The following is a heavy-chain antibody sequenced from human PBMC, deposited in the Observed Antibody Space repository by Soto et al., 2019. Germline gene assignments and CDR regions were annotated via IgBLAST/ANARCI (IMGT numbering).Heavy chain of an antibody. CDR1: GGTFSSYA. D-gene: IGHD1-26*01. V-gene: IGHV1-69*12. CDR3: ARDGIVGAVPPLFDY. CDR2: IIPIFGTA. Sequence: QVQLVQSGAEVKKPGSSVKVSCKASGGTFSSYAISWVRQAPGQGLEWMGGIIPIFGTANYAQKFHGRVTLTADESTSTAYIELSSLRSEYTAVYYCARDGIVGAVPPLFDYWGQGTLVTVSS. J-gene: IGHJ4*02.